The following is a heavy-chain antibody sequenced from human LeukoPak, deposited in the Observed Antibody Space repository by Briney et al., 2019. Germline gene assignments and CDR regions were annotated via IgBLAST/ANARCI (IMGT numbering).Heavy chain of an antibody. V-gene: IGHV1-18*01. D-gene: IGHD6-19*01. CDR3: ARAGDSSGWYY. CDR2: ISAYNGNT. J-gene: IGHJ4*02. CDR1: GYIFTSYG. Sequence: ASVKVSCTAYGYIFTSYGLSWVRQAPGQGPEWMGWISAYNGNTKYAQNLQGRVTMTTDTSTRTTYTELSSLRFEDTAVYYCARAGDSSGWYYWGQGTLVTVSS.